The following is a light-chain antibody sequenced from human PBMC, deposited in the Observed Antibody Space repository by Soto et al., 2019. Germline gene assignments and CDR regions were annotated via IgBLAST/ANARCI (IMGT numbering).Light chain of an antibody. CDR3: QQYNSYSPLT. CDR2: KAS. V-gene: IGKV1-5*03. CDR1: QSISSW. Sequence: DIQMTQSPSTRSASVGDRVTITCRASQSISSWLAWYQQKPGKAPKLLIYKASSLESGVPSRFSGSGSGTEFTLTISSLQPDDFATYYCQQYNSYSPLTFGGGTKVDIK. J-gene: IGKJ4*01.